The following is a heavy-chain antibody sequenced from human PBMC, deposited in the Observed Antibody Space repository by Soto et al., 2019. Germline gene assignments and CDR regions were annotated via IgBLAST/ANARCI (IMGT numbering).Heavy chain of an antibody. V-gene: IGHV1-2*02. J-gene: IGHJ6*02. Sequence: ASVKVSCKASGYTFTGYYMHWVRQAPGQGLEWVGWINPNSGGTNYAQKFQGRVTMTADTSTSTAYMELSRLRSEDTAVYYCASNYYYDSSGYDLYYGMDVWGQGTTVTVSS. CDR2: INPNSGGT. CDR3: ASNYYYDSSGYDLYYGMDV. D-gene: IGHD3-22*01. CDR1: GYTFTGYY.